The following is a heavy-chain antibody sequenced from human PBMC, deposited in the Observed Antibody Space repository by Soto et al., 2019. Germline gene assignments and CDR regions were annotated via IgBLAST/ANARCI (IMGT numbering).Heavy chain of an antibody. J-gene: IGHJ6*02. Sequence: GASLKISCKGSGYSFTSYWIGWVRQMPGKGLEWMGIIYPGDSDTRYSPSFQGQVTISADKSISTAYLQWSSLKASDTAMYYCGSGSSSDTGYYYYGMDVWGQGTTVTVSS. V-gene: IGHV5-51*01. CDR2: IYPGDSDT. D-gene: IGHD6-6*01. CDR1: GYSFTSYW. CDR3: GSGSSSDTGYYYYGMDV.